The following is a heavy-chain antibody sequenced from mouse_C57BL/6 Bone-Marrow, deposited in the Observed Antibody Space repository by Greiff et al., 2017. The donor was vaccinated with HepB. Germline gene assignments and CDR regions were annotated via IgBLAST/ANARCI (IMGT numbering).Heavy chain of an antibody. CDR2: INPSSGYT. CDR3: ARRITTVVDY. D-gene: IGHD1-1*01. Sequence: QVQLKESGAELARPGASVKMSCKASGYTFTSYTMHWVKQRPGQGLEWIGYINPSSGYTKYNQKFKDKATLTADTSSSTAYMQLSSLTSEDSAVYYCARRITTVVDYWGQGTTLTVSS. CDR1: GYTFTSYT. J-gene: IGHJ2*01. V-gene: IGHV1-4*01.